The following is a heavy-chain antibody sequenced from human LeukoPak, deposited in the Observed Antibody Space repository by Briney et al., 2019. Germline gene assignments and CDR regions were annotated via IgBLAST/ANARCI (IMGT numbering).Heavy chain of an antibody. D-gene: IGHD3/OR15-3a*01. V-gene: IGHV4-4*07. Sequence: SETLSLTCTVSGGSISSYYWSWIRQPAGKGLEWIGRIYTSGSTNYNPSLKSRVTMSVDTSKNQFSLKPSSVTAADTAVYYCARVSALGHAFDIWGQGTMVTVSS. CDR2: IYTSGST. CDR3: ARVSALGHAFDI. CDR1: GGSISSYY. J-gene: IGHJ3*02.